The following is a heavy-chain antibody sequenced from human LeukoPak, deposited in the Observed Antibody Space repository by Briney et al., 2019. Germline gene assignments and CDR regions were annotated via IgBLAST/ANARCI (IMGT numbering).Heavy chain of an antibody. D-gene: IGHD5-24*01. V-gene: IGHV1-2*02. CDR2: INPNSGGT. CDR1: GYTFTGYY. CDR3: AREGADGYNYVDY. Sequence: ASVKVSCKASGYTFTGYYMHWVRQAPGQGLEWMGWINPNSGGTNYAQKFQGRGTMTRDTSISTAYMELSRLRSDDTAVYYCAREGADGYNYVDYWGQGTLVTVSS. J-gene: IGHJ4*02.